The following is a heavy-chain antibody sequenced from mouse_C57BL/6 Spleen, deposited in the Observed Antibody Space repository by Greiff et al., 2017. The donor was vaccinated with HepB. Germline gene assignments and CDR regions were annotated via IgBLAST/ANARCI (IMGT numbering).Heavy chain of an antibody. CDR2: IDPNSGGT. D-gene: IGHD1-1*01. J-gene: IGHJ4*01. V-gene: IGHV1-72*01. CDR3: AREGDYYGSSYAMDY. CDR1: GYTFTSYW. Sequence: QVQLKQPGAELVKPGASVKLSCKASGYTFTSYWMHWVKQRPGRGLEWIGRIDPNSGGTKYNEKFKSKATLTVDKPSSTAYMQLSSLTSEDSAVYDCAREGDYYGSSYAMDYWGQGTSVTVSS.